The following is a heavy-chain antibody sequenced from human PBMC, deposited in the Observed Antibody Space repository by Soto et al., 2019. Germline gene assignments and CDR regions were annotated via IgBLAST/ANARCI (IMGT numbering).Heavy chain of an antibody. CDR1: GYTFTSYA. CDR2: INAGNGNT. CDR3: AGADSGSYLAY. J-gene: IGHJ4*02. V-gene: IGHV1-3*01. Sequence: GASVKVSCKASGYTFTSYAMHWVRQAPGQRLEWMGWINAGNGNTKYSQKFHGRVTITSDTSASTAYMELSSLRSEDTAVYYCAGADSGSYLAYWGQGTLVTVSS. D-gene: IGHD1-26*01.